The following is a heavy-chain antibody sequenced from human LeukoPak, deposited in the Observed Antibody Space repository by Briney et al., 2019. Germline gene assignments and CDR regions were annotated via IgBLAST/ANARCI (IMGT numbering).Heavy chain of an antibody. D-gene: IGHD3-9*01. CDR1: GFTFNSYA. J-gene: IGHJ4*02. CDR3: ARVHYDILTGYGREDY. Sequence: GGSLRLSCAASGFTFNSYAMSWVRQAPGKGLEWVSAISGSGGSTYYADSVKGRFTISRDNSKNTLYLLMNSLRAEDTAVYYCARVHYDILTGYGREDYWGQGTLVTVSS. CDR2: ISGSGGST. V-gene: IGHV3-23*01.